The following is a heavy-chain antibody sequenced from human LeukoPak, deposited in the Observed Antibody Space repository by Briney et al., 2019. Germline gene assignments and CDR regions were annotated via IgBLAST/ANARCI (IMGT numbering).Heavy chain of an antibody. D-gene: IGHD2/OR15-2a*01. J-gene: IGHJ5*02. CDR3: TREIGGWFDP. CDR1: GFTFGDYA. Sequence: PGGSLRLSCTASGFTFGDYAMSWIRQAPGKGLEWVGFIRSKAYGGTTEYAASVKGRFTISRDDSKSIAYLQMNSLKTEDTAVYYCTREIGGWFDPWGQGTLVTVSS. V-gene: IGHV3-49*03. CDR2: IRSKAYGGTT.